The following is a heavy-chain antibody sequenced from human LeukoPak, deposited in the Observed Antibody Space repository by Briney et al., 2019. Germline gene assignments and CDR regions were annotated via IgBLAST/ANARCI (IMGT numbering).Heavy chain of an antibody. CDR1: GGTFSSYA. CDR3: ARVPFNPGGSYYYYGMDV. J-gene: IGHJ6*02. Sequence: ASVKVSCKASGGTFSSYAISWVRQAPGQGLEWMGGIIPIFGTASYAQKFQGRVTITADESTSTAYMELSSLRSEDTAVYYCARVPFNPGGSYYYYGMDVWGQGTTVTVSS. D-gene: IGHD1-26*01. V-gene: IGHV1-69*13. CDR2: IIPIFGTA.